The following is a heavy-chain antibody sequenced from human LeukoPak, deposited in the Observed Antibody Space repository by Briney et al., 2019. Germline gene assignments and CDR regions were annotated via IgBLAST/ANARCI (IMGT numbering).Heavy chain of an antibody. CDR3: ARDPNCYDSSGYYY. CDR2: IYYSGST. Sequence: SQTLSLTCTVSGGSISSGGYYWRWIRQPPGKGLEWIGSIYYSGSTYYNPSLKSRVTISVDTSKNQFSLKLSSVTAADTAVYYCARDPNCYDSSGYYYWGQGTLVTVSS. V-gene: IGHV4-39*07. J-gene: IGHJ4*02. D-gene: IGHD3-22*01. CDR1: GGSISSGGYY.